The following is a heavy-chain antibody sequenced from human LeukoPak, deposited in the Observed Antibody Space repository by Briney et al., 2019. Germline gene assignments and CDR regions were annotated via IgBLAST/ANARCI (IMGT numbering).Heavy chain of an antibody. J-gene: IGHJ4*02. Sequence: PGGSLRLSCAASGFTFSSYGMHWVRRAPGKGLEWVAVISYDGSNKYYADSVKGRFTISRDNSKNTLYLQMNSLRAEDTAVYYCAQIPGIAAAAYFDYWGQGTLVTVSS. D-gene: IGHD6-13*01. CDR1: GFTFSSYG. CDR2: ISYDGSNK. CDR3: AQIPGIAAAAYFDY. V-gene: IGHV3-30*03.